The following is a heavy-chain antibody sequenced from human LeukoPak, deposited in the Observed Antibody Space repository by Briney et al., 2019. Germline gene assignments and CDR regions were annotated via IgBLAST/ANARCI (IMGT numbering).Heavy chain of an antibody. Sequence: PGGSLRLSCTASGFTVSSIHMSWVRQAPGKGLEWVSIIYSGGTTDYVDSVKGRFTISRDISKNTLYLQMNSLRVEDTAMYYCATDPRDPNAAMGVDYFDYWGQGTLVTVSS. D-gene: IGHD5-18*01. J-gene: IGHJ4*02. CDR2: IYSGGTT. V-gene: IGHV3-53*01. CDR3: ATDPRDPNAAMGVDYFDY. CDR1: GFTVSSIH.